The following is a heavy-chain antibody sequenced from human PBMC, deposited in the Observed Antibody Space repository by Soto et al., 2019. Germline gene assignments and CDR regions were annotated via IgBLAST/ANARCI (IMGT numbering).Heavy chain of an antibody. J-gene: IGHJ6*02. D-gene: IGHD3-9*01. Sequence: QVQLVQSGAEVKKPGASVKVSCKASGYTFTSYAMHWVRQAPGQRLEWMGWINAGNGNTKYSQKFQGRVTITRDTSASTAYMELSSLRAEDTAVYYCARDDDILTGSYYYYGMDVWGQGTTVTASS. V-gene: IGHV1-3*01. CDR2: INAGNGNT. CDR3: ARDDDILTGSYYYYGMDV. CDR1: GYTFTSYA.